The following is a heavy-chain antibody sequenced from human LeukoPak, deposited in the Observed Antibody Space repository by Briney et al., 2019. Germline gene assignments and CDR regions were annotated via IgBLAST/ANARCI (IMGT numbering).Heavy chain of an antibody. CDR1: GGTFSSYA. CDR2: IIPIFGTA. V-gene: IGHV1-69*05. CDR3: ARGYCSGGSCYPPPEYFQH. J-gene: IGHJ1*01. D-gene: IGHD2-15*01. Sequence: GASVKVSCKASGGTFSSYAISWVRQAPGQGLEWMGRIIPIFGTANYAQKFQGRVTITTDESTSTAYMELSSLRSEDTAVYYWARGYCSGGSCYPPPEYFQHWGQGTLVTVSS.